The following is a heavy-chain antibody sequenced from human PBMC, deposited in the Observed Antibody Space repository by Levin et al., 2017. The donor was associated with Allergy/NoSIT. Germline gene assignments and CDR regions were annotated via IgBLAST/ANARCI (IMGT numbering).Heavy chain of an antibody. D-gene: IGHD3-3*01. CDR1: GITFSSYE. CDR2: ISSSGSTI. J-gene: IGHJ4*02. V-gene: IGHV3-48*03. Sequence: GESLKISCAASGITFSSYEMNWVRQAPGKGLEWVSYISSSGSTIYYADSVKGRFTISRDNAKNSLYLQMNSLRAEDTAVYYCARQLGNFWSGYNYFDYWGQGTLVTVSS. CDR3: ARQLGNFWSGYNYFDY.